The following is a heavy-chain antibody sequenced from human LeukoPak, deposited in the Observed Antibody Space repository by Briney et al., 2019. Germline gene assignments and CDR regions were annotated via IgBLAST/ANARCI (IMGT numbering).Heavy chain of an antibody. CDR2: IKQDGSEK. CDR3: AKRVGSYGHFDY. Sequence: GGSLRLSCAASGFTFSSYWMSWVRQAPGKGLEWVANIKQDGSEKYYVDSVRGRFTISRDNSKNTLYLQMNSLRAEDTAVYYCAKRVGSYGHFDYWGQGTLVTVSS. CDR1: GFTFSSYW. J-gene: IGHJ4*02. D-gene: IGHD5-18*01. V-gene: IGHV3-7*03.